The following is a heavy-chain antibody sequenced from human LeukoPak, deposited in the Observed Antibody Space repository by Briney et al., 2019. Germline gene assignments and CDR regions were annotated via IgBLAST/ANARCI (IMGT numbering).Heavy chain of an antibody. CDR1: GXSISSYY. Sequence: PSETLSLTCTVSGXSISSYYWSWIRQPAGKGLEWIGRIYTSGSTNYNPSLKSRVTISVDTSKNQFSLKLSSVTAADTAVYYCARSAPVAAAGTEGYFDYWGQGTLVTVSS. D-gene: IGHD6-13*01. V-gene: IGHV4-4*07. CDR2: IYTSGST. J-gene: IGHJ4*02. CDR3: ARSAPVAAAGTEGYFDY.